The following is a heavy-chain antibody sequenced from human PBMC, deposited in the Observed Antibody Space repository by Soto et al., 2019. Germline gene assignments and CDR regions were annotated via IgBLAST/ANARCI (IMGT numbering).Heavy chain of an antibody. V-gene: IGHV1-18*03. CDR1: GYTFTSYG. D-gene: IGHD4-17*01. J-gene: IGHJ2*01. CDR2: ISAYNGNT. CDR3: ARDLTDYGDWYFDL. Sequence: QVQLVQSGAEVKKPGASVKVSCKASGYTFTSYGISWVRQAPGQGLEWMGWISAYNGNTNYAQKLQGRVTMTTDTSTSTAYLELRSLRADDMAVYYCARDLTDYGDWYFDLWGRGTLVTVSS.